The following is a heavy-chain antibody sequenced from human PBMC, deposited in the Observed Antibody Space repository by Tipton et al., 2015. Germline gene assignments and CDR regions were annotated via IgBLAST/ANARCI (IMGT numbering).Heavy chain of an antibody. CDR2: IYSSGST. J-gene: IGHJ6*02. CDR3: ASHYSTVTIPYYYYGMDV. V-gene: IGHV4-31*03. CDR1: GGSISSGDYY. D-gene: IGHD4-17*01. Sequence: TLSLTCTVSGGSISSGDYYWYWIRQLPGKGLEWIGYIYSSGSTYYNPSLKSRVTISVDTSKNQFSLKLSSVSAADTAVYYCASHYSTVTIPYYYYGMDVWGQGTTVTVSS.